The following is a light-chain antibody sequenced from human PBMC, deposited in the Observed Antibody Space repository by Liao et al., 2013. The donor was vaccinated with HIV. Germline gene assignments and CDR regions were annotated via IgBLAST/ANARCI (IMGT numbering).Light chain of an antibody. CDR3: QAWGSSTVV. CDR2: QDT. V-gene: IGLV3-1*01. J-gene: IGLJ1*01. CDR1: ELGYKY. Sequence: SFELTQPPSVSVSPGQTASITCSGDELGYKYASWYQQRPGQSPVLVIYQDTKRPSGIPERFSGSNSGNTATLTISGAQAVDEADYFCQAWGSSTVVFGGGTKVTVL.